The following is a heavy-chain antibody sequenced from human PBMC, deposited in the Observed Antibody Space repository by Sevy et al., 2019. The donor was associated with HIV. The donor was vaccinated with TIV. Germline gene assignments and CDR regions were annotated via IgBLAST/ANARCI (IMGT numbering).Heavy chain of an antibody. CDR1: GFSFSSYA. CDR2: ILYDGSNK. Sequence: GGSLRLSCAASGFSFSSYAMLWVRQAPGKGLDWVALILYDGSNKYYADSVKGRFTISRDNARNSLYLQMNSLRAEDTAVYYCARDLPPSATTVAHFDCWGQGTLVTVSS. CDR3: ARDLPPSATTVAHFDC. J-gene: IGHJ4*02. V-gene: IGHV3-30*04. D-gene: IGHD4-17*01.